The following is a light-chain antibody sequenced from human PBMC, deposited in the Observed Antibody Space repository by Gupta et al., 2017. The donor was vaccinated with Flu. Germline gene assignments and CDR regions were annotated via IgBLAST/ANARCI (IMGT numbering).Light chain of an antibody. CDR2: DNY. CDR3: GTWDHSLNNGRV. V-gene: IGLV1-51*02. CDR1: NSNIGPNY. Sequence: QSVLTQPPSVSAAPGPKVTISCSGSNSNIGPNYVSWYQQLPGTAPKLLIYDNYKRPSGIPDRFSGSKSGTSATLGITGLQTGDEADYYCGTWDHSLNNGRVFGGGTKLTVL. J-gene: IGLJ3*02.